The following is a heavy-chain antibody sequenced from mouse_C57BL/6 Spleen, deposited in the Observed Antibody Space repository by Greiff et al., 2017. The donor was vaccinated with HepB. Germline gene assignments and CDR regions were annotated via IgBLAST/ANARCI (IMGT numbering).Heavy chain of an antibody. CDR1: GYTFTDYY. V-gene: IGHV1-26*01. Sequence: EVQLQQSGPELVKPGASVKISCKASGYTFTDYYMNWVKQSHGKSLEWIGDINPNNGGTSYNQKFKGKATLTVAKSSSTAYMELRSLTSEDSAVYYCARGRPGRPRGFDVWGTGTTVTVSS. CDR2: INPNNGGT. D-gene: IGHD3-1*01. CDR3: ARGRPGRPRGFDV. J-gene: IGHJ1*03.